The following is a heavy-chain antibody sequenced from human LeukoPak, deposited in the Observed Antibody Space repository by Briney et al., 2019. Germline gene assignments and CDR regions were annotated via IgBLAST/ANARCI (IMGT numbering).Heavy chain of an antibody. V-gene: IGHV3-33*01. CDR3: ARPLMVREHNPLDY. CDR2: IWYDGSNK. CDR1: GFTFSSYG. Sequence: GRSLRLSCAASGFTFSSYGMHWVRQAPGKGLEWVAVIWYDGSNKYYADSVKGRFTISRDNSKNTLYLQMNSLRAEDTAVYYCARPLMVREHNPLDYWGQGTLVTVSS. D-gene: IGHD3-10*01. J-gene: IGHJ4*02.